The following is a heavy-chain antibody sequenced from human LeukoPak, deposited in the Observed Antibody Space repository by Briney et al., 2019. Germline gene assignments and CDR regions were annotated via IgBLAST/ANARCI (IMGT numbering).Heavy chain of an antibody. J-gene: IGHJ5*02. Sequence: PSRTLSLTCAVSGGSISSGGYSWSWIRQPPGKGLEWIGDVYHSGSTHYNPSLKSRVTISVDRSKNQFSLKLTSVTAADTAVYYCARGTPPPAWFDPWGQGTLVTVSS. CDR1: GGSISSGGYS. CDR2: VYHSGST. CDR3: ARGTPPPAWFDP. V-gene: IGHV4-30-2*01.